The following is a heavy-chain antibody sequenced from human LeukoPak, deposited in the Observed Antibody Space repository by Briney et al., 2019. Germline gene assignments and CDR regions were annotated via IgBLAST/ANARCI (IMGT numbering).Heavy chain of an antibody. CDR1: GGTFSSYA. J-gene: IGHJ4*02. D-gene: IGHD6-13*01. CDR2: IIPIFGTA. Sequence: SVKVSCKASGGTFSSYAISWVRQAPGQGLEWMGGIIPIFGTANYAQKFQGRVTITADEPTSTAYMELSSLRSEDTAVYYCARDAGYSSSWYDYWGQGTLVTVSS. V-gene: IGHV1-69*13. CDR3: ARDAGYSSSWYDY.